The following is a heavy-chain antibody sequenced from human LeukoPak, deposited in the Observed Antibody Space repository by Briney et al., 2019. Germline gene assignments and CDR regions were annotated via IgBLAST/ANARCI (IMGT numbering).Heavy chain of an antibody. D-gene: IGHD4-23*01. CDR2: ISYDGSNK. Sequence: GGSLRLSCAASGFTFSSYAMHWVRQAPGKGLEWVAVISYDGSNKYYADSVKGRFTISRDNSKNTLYLQMNSLRAEDTAVYYCARSGGGYSPGYFDYWGQGTLVTVSS. J-gene: IGHJ4*02. CDR1: GFTFSSYA. V-gene: IGHV3-30-3*01. CDR3: ARSGGGYSPGYFDY.